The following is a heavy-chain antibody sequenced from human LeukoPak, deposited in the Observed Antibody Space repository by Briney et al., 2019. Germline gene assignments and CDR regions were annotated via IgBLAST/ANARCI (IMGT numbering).Heavy chain of an antibody. CDR3: AKETSIVIEDIEGGGCDI. CDR1: RSSFSGYY. Sequence: ASVKVSCMASRSSFSGYYLHWVRQAPGQGLEWLGSINVASGDTNYKKTFQGRVTVTRDTSVNTVYMEMNNLTADGTALYFCAKETSIVIEDIEGGGCDIWGQGTMVTV. D-gene: IGHD2/OR15-2a*01. V-gene: IGHV1-2*02. CDR2: INVASGDT. J-gene: IGHJ3*02.